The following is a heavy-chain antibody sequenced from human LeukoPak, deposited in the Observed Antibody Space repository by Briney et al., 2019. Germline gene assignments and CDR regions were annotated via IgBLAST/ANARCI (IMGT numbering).Heavy chain of an antibody. V-gene: IGHV6-1*01. CDR2: TYYRSKWYN. CDR1: GDSVSSNSAT. D-gene: IGHD5-18*01. CDR3: ARDKGGGADTALAY. Sequence: SQTLSLTCAISGDSVSSNSATWNWIRQSPSRGLEWLGRTYYRSKWYNNYAVSVKSRITIIPDTSNNQFSLQLNSVTPEDTAVYYCARDKGGGADTALAYWGQGTLVTVSS. J-gene: IGHJ4*02.